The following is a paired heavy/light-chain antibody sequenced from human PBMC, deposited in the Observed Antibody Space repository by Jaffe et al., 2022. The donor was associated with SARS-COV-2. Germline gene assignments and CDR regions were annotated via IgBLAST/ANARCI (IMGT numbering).Light chain of an antibody. CDR2: AVS. J-gene: IGKJ5*01. Sequence: EIVMTQTPLSLSVTPGQPASISCKSSQSLLFGDGKTYLYWFLQKPGQPPQLLIYAVSNRFSGVPDRLSGSGSGTDFTLKISRVEAEDVGIYYCLQTIQFPITFGQGTRLEIK. V-gene: IGKV2D-29*01. CDR3: LQTIQFPIT. CDR1: QSLLFGDGKTY.
Heavy chain of an antibody. J-gene: IGHJ4*02. CDR2: IKDDGSER. Sequence: EAQLVQSGGGLVQPGGSLRLSCAASGFRFSDYWMTWVRQAPGKGLEWVANIKDDGSERYYVDSVKGRFTVSRDNAKNSLYLQMSSLRAEDAAVYYCVAHFSDSSEDSTLRFAYWGQGTLVTVSS. D-gene: IGHD3-22*01. CDR3: VAHFSDSSEDSTLRFAY. V-gene: IGHV3-7*01. CDR1: GFRFSDYW.